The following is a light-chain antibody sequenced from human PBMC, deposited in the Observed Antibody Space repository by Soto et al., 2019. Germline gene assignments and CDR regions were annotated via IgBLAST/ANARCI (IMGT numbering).Light chain of an antibody. CDR1: QSISSW. CDR2: KAC. Sequence: DIQMTQSPSTLSASVGDRVTSTCWATQSISSWLAWYQQKAGKAPKLLIYKACTLKSGVPSRFSGSGSGTEFTLTISSLQPDDFATYYCQHYNSYSEAFGQGTK. V-gene: IGKV1-5*03. CDR3: QHYNSYSEA. J-gene: IGKJ1*01.